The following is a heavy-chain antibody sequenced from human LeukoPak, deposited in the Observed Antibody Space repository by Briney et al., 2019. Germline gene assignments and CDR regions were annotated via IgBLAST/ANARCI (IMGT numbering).Heavy chain of an antibody. Sequence: GGSLRLSCAASGFTFSSYAMTWVRQAPGKGLEWVSTISTSGSNTYYADSVRGRFTISRDKAKKTLYLQMSGLRAEDTAVYYCARGYKGSVVVVIIRSSGFYFDYWGQGTLVTVSS. CDR3: ARGYKGSVVVVIIRSSGFYFDY. V-gene: IGHV3-23*01. CDR1: GFTFSSYA. J-gene: IGHJ4*02. CDR2: ISTSGSNT. D-gene: IGHD3-22*01.